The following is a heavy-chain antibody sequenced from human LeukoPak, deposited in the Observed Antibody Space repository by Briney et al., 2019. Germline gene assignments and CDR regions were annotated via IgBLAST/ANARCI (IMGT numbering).Heavy chain of an antibody. Sequence: SETLSLTCTVSGGSISSYYWSWIRQPPGKGLEWIGYIYYSGSTNYNPSLKSRVTISVDTSKNQFSLKLSSVTAADTAVYYCARGRDGSGYYYGPFDYWGQGTLVTVSS. CDR2: IYYSGST. V-gene: IGHV4-59*01. J-gene: IGHJ4*02. D-gene: IGHD3-22*01. CDR1: GGSISSYY. CDR3: ARGRDGSGYYYGPFDY.